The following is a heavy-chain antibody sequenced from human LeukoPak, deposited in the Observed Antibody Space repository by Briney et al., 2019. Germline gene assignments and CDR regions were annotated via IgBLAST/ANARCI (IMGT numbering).Heavy chain of an antibody. CDR3: ARERVGYGSGTYYNDFDY. CDR1: GYTFTSYG. Sequence: ASVKVSCKASGYTFTSYGITWVRQAPGQGLEWMGWISAYNGNTNYAQKIQGRVTMTTDTSTSTAYMELRSLRSDDTAVYYCARERVGYGSGTYYNDFDYWGQGTLVTVSS. CDR2: ISAYNGNT. J-gene: IGHJ4*02. V-gene: IGHV1-18*01. D-gene: IGHD3-10*01.